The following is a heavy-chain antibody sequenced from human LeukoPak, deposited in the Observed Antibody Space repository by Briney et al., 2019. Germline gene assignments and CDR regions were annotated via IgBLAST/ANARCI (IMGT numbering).Heavy chain of an antibody. D-gene: IGHD2-2*01. CDR2: IYYSGGT. CDR3: ARQTQYQVPF. CDR1: GGSISSYY. J-gene: IGHJ4*02. Sequence: PSETLSLTCTVSGGSISSYYWSWIRQPPGKGLEWIGYIYYSGGTNYNPSLKSRVTISGDTSKNQFSLNLSSVTAADTAVYYCARQTQYQVPFWGQGILVTVSS. V-gene: IGHV4-59*08.